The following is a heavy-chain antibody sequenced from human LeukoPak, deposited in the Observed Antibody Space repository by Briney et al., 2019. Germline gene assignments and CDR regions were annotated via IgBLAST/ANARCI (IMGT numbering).Heavy chain of an antibody. D-gene: IGHD6-19*01. J-gene: IGHJ6*03. CDR2: ITTSSTYM. CDR1: GFTFSSYA. Sequence: GGSLRLSCAASGFTFSSYAMSWVRQTPGKGLEWVSSITTSSTYMFYADSVRGRFTISRDNAENSLYLQMNSLRDEDTAVYYCATDPYSGGYGAYYYYYMDVWGKGTTVTVSS. V-gene: IGHV3-21*01. CDR3: ATDPYSGGYGAYYYYYMDV.